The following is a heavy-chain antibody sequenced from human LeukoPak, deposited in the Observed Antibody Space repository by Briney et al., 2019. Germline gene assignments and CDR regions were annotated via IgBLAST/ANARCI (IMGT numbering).Heavy chain of an antibody. CDR2: IYSGGST. D-gene: IGHD6-13*01. J-gene: IGHJ4*02. CDR3: ARSIPYGTTWYGRSDY. CDR1: GFTVISNY. Sequence: GGSLRLSCAASGFTVISNYMSWVRQAPGKGLEWVSVIYSGGSTYYADSVKGRFTISRDNSKNTLYLQMNSLRAEDTAIYYCARSIPYGTTWYGRSDYWGQGTLVTVSS. V-gene: IGHV3-53*01.